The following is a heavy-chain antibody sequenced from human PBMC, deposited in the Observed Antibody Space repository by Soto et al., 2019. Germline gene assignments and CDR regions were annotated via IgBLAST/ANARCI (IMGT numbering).Heavy chain of an antibody. V-gene: IGHV3-23*04. D-gene: IGHD3-22*01. Sequence: EVQLVESGGGLVQPGRSLRLSCAASGFTFDDYAMHWVRQAPGKGLEWVSSISGGGSGTYYADSVKGRFTISRDNSKNTLYLQMNSLRAEDTALYYCAKKDGTDGYYDAFDIWGRGTMVTVSS. J-gene: IGHJ3*02. CDR3: AKKDGTDGYYDAFDI. CDR1: GFTFDDYA. CDR2: ISGGGSGT.